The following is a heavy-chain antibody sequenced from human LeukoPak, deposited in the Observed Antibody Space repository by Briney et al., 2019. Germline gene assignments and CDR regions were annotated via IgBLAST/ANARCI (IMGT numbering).Heavy chain of an antibody. CDR2: IRYDGSNQ. D-gene: IGHD6-13*01. CDR1: GFTFSSYG. CDR3: ATSGYSSSWYVS. V-gene: IGHV3-30*02. J-gene: IGHJ4*02. Sequence: GGSLRLSCAASGFTFSSYGMHWVRQAPGKGLEWVAFIRYDGSNQYYAGSVKGRFTISRDNSKNMLYLQMNSLRAEDTAVYYCATSGYSSSWYVSWGQGILVTVSS.